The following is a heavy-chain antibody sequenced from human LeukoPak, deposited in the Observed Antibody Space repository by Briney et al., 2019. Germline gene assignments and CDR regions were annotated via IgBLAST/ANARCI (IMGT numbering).Heavy chain of an antibody. CDR2: IKQDGSEK. CDR1: GFTLSSYW. Sequence: GGSLRLYCAVSGFTLSSYWMSWVRQAPGKGLEWVANIKQDGSEKYHVDSVKGRFTISRDNAKNSLYLQMNSLRAEDTAVYYCARGLNWFDPWGQGTLVTVSS. CDR3: ARGLNWFDP. J-gene: IGHJ5*02. V-gene: IGHV3-7*01.